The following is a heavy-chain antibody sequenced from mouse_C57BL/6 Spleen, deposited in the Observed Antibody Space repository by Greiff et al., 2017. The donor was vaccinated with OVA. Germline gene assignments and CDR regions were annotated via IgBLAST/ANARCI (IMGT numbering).Heavy chain of an antibody. Sequence: EVQVVESGGGLVKPGGSLKLSCAASGFTFSSYTMSWVRQTPEKRLEWVATISGGGGNTYYPDSVKGRFTISRDNAKNTLYLQMSSLRSEDTALYYCARHKAKGYWYFDVWGTGTTVTVSS. J-gene: IGHJ1*03. CDR1: GFTFSSYT. CDR3: ARHKAKGYWYFDV. V-gene: IGHV5-9*01. D-gene: IGHD1-1*01. CDR2: ISGGGGNT.